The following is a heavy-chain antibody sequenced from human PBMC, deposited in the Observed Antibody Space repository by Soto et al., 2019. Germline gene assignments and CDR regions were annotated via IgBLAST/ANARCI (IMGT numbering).Heavy chain of an antibody. CDR1: GYTFTTYP. V-gene: IGHV1-3*01. CDR2: INAGNGNT. D-gene: IGHD6-13*01. CDR3: ARGGQQLVLNWFDP. Sequence: QVQLVQSGAEVKEPGASVKVSCKSSGYTFTTYPMHWVRQAPGQGLEWMGWINAGNGNTKYSQKFQGRVTITRDTSASTTYMELSSLRSEDTAVYYCARGGQQLVLNWFDPWGQGTLVAVSS. J-gene: IGHJ5*02.